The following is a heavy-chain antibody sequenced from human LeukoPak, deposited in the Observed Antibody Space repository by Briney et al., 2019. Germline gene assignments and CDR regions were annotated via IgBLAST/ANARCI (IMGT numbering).Heavy chain of an antibody. J-gene: IGHJ4*02. V-gene: IGHV4-59*01. D-gene: IGHD5-18*01. CDR1: GGSISSYY. Sequence: SETLSLTCTVSGGSISSYYWSWIRQPPGKGLEWIGYIYYSGSTNYNPSLKSRVTISVDTSKNQFSLKLSSVTAADTAVCYCAREGGYSYGIIDYWGQGTLVTVSS. CDR3: AREGGYSYGIIDY. CDR2: IYYSGST.